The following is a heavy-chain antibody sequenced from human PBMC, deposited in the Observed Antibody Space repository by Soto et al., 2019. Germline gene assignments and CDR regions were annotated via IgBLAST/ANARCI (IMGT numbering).Heavy chain of an antibody. V-gene: IGHV4-59*08. Sequence: PSETLSLTCTVSGGSIISYYWSWIRQPPGKGLEWVGYIYYSGSTYYNPSLKSRVTISVDTSKNQFSLKLSSVTAADTAVYYCARGGLLWFGELSYSDYWGQGTLVTVSS. CDR3: ARGGLLWFGELSYSDY. CDR2: IYYSGST. J-gene: IGHJ4*02. CDR1: GGSIISYY. D-gene: IGHD3-10*01.